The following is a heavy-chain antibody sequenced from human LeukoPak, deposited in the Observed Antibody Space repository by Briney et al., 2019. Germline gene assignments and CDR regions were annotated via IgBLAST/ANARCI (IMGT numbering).Heavy chain of an antibody. J-gene: IGHJ6*03. CDR3: AEGSFHLGYCSSTSCYRYYMDV. Sequence: GGSLRLSCAASGFTFSSYEMNWVRQAPGKGLEWVSYISSSGSTIYYADSVKGRFTISRDNAKNTLSLQMNSLSADDTAVYYCAEGSFHLGYCSSTSCYRYYMDVWGKGTTVT. D-gene: IGHD2-2*01. CDR2: ISSSGSTI. CDR1: GFTFSSYE. V-gene: IGHV3-48*03.